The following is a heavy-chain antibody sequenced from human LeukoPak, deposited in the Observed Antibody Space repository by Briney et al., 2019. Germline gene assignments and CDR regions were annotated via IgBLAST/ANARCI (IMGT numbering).Heavy chain of an antibody. Sequence: PGGSLRLSCAASGFTFINYWMTWVRQAPGRGLEWVANIKQDGSENSYVDSVKGRFTISRDNAKNSLYLQMNSLRAEDTAVYYCAREVAARRLGSWFDPWGQGTLVTVSS. D-gene: IGHD6-6*01. CDR2: IKQDGSEN. V-gene: IGHV3-7*01. CDR3: AREVAARRLGSWFDP. CDR1: GFTFINYW. J-gene: IGHJ5*02.